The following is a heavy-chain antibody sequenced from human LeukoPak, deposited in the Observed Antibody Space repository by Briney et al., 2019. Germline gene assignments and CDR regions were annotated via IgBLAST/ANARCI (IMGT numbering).Heavy chain of an antibody. CDR2: ISSSGSTI. Sequence: GGSLRLSCAASGFTFSSYEVNWVRQAPGKGLEWVSYISSSGSTIYYADSVKGRFTISRDNAKNSLYLQMNSLRAEDTAVYYCAELGITMIGGVWGKGTTVTVSS. J-gene: IGHJ6*04. V-gene: IGHV3-48*03. CDR1: GFTFSSYE. D-gene: IGHD3-10*02. CDR3: AELGITMIGGV.